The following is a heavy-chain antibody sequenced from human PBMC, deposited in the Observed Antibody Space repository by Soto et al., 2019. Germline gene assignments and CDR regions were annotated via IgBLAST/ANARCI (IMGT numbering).Heavy chain of an antibody. Sequence: EVQLVESGGGFVQPGGSLRLSCAASGFTFSSYSMNWVRQAPGKGLEWVSYISGSSSTIYYADSVKGRFTISRDNAKNSLYLQMNSLRAEDTAVYYCARDGAYYYDSSGYKSTYYFDYWGQGTLVTVSS. V-gene: IGHV3-48*01. CDR3: ARDGAYYYDSSGYKSTYYFDY. D-gene: IGHD3-22*01. CDR1: GFTFSSYS. J-gene: IGHJ4*02. CDR2: ISGSSSTI.